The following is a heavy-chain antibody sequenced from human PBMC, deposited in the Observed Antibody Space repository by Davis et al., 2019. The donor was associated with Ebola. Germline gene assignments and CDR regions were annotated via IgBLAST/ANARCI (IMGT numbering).Heavy chain of an antibody. CDR1: GFTFSSYA. CDR2: ISNNGGST. D-gene: IGHD1-26*01. V-gene: IGHV3-64D*06. CDR3: VNSRSYWDAFDI. Sequence: PGGSLRLSCSASGFTFSSYAMHWVRQAPGKGLEYVSAISNNGGSTYYADSVKGRFTISRDNSKNTLYLQMSSLRAEDTAVYYCVNSRSYWDAFDIWGQGTMVTVSS. J-gene: IGHJ3*02.